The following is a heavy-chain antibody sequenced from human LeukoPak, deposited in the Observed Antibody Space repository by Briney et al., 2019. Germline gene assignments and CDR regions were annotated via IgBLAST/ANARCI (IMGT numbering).Heavy chain of an antibody. CDR2: VSGSGGHK. D-gene: IGHD2-21*02. J-gene: IGHJ3*02. Sequence: GGSLRLSCVASGFAFSTYPMSWVRQAPGKGLEWVSGVSGSGGHKFYADSAKGRVTISRDNSKKTLYLQMSSLRADDTAVYYCAIGGASVTDAPHGDVVTTTLDGFDIWGHGTMVTVST. CDR3: AIGGASVTDAPHGDVVTTTLDGFDI. V-gene: IGHV3-23*01. CDR1: GFAFSTYP.